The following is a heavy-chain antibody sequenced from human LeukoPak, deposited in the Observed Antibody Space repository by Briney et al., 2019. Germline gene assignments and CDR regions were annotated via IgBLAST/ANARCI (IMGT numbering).Heavy chain of an antibody. D-gene: IGHD1-26*01. V-gene: IGHV1-2*02. CDR3: ARALSIVGATNY. Sequence: GASVTVSFTSAGYGFTFCCKHWMWQGPAQGQGLMGWINTNSGGRNNEQKFQGRVTITMARAISTAYMELRRLRLDAEAADYCARALSIVGATNYWGQGTLVTVSS. J-gene: IGHJ4*02. CDR1: GYGFTFCC. CDR2: INTNSGGR.